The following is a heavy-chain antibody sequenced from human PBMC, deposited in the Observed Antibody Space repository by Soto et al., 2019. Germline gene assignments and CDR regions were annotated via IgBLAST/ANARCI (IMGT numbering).Heavy chain of an antibody. CDR2: IYYSGST. Sequence: PSETLSLTCTVSGGSISSYYWSWIRQPPGKGMEWTGYIYYSGSTNYNPSLTSRVTISVDTSKNQFSLKLSSVTAADTAVYYCARANAVAAPHFDYWGQGTLVTVSS. V-gene: IGHV4-59*01. CDR1: GGSISSYY. J-gene: IGHJ4*02. D-gene: IGHD6-19*01. CDR3: ARANAVAAPHFDY.